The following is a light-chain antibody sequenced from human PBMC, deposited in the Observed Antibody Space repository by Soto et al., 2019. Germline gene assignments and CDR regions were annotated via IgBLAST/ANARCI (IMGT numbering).Light chain of an antibody. Sequence: QSVLVQPPSASGTPGQKVTIFCSGTIFNIASHPVNWYQRLPGTAPKLLIHSNDPRPSGVPDRLSGSKSGTSASLALSGLQTDEEADYYGATWDQSRNGVVFGGGTKLTVL. CDR3: ATWDQSRNGVV. V-gene: IGLV1-44*01. CDR1: IFNIASHP. J-gene: IGLJ3*02. CDR2: SND.